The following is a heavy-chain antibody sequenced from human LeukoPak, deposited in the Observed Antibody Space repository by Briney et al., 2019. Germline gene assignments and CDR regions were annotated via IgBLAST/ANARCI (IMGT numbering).Heavy chain of an antibody. CDR2: ISPNSGDT. D-gene: IGHD3-9*01. CDR3: ARDSRYFDWLLPPRYGMDV. V-gene: IGHV1-18*04. Sequence: ASVKVSCKASGYTFTGYYIHWVRQAPGQGLEWMGWISPNSGDTNYAQKLQGRVTMTTDTSTSTAYMELRSLRSDDTAVYYCARDSRYFDWLLPPRYGMDVWGQGTTVTVSS. J-gene: IGHJ6*02. CDR1: GYTFTGYY.